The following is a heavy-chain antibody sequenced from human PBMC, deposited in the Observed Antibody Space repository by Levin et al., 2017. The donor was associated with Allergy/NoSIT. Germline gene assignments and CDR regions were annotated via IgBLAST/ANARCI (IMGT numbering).Heavy chain of an antibody. CDR1: GYTFTSYA. Sequence: GESLKISCKASGYTFTSYAMNWVRQAPGQGLEWMGWINTNTGNPTYAQGFTGRFVFSLDTSVSTAYLQICSLKAEDTAVYYCARDSGYSSGWYHYYYYMDVWGKGTTVTVSS. CDR2: INTNTGNP. J-gene: IGHJ6*03. V-gene: IGHV7-4-1*01. D-gene: IGHD6-19*01. CDR3: ARDSGYSSGWYHYYYYMDV.